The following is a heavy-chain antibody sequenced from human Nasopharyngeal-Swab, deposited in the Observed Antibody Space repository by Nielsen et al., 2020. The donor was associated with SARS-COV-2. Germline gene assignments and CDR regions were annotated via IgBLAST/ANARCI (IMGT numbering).Heavy chain of an antibody. CDR2: INPSGGST. Sequence: ASVKVSCKASGYTFTSYYMHWVRQAPGQGLEWMGIINPSGGSTSYAQKFQGRVTITRDTSTSTVYMELSSLRSEDKAVYYCAREEPSAPGYFDYWGQGTLVTVSS. V-gene: IGHV1-46*01. CDR1: GYTFTSYY. CDR3: AREEPSAPGYFDY. J-gene: IGHJ4*02.